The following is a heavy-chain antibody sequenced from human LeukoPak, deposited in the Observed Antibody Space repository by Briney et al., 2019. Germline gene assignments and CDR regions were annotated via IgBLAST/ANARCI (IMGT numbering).Heavy chain of an antibody. Sequence: GGSLRLSCAASGITVSTFWMHWVRQAPGEGLVWFSRINTDGSVTNYADSVEGRFTISRDNAKNMLYLQMNDLRAEDTAVYYCVTDRYSDSAFGDWGQGTLVTVSS. CDR2: INTDGSVT. CDR3: VTDRYSDSAFGD. CDR1: GITVSTFW. J-gene: IGHJ4*02. D-gene: IGHD1-26*01. V-gene: IGHV3-74*01.